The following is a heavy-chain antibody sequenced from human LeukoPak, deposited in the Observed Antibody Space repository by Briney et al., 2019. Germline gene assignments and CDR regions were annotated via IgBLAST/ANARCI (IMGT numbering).Heavy chain of an antibody. CDR2: INHSGTT. CDR3: AGERKNYYDSSGYYYKD. J-gene: IGHJ4*02. D-gene: IGHD3-22*01. Sequence: PSETLSLTCTVSGGSFSASYWSWIRQPPGKGLEWIGEINHSGTTHYNPSLKSRVTISVDTSKNQFSLKLSSVTAADTAVYYCAGERKNYYDSSGYYYKDWGQGTLVTVSS. CDR1: GGSFSASY. V-gene: IGHV4-34*01.